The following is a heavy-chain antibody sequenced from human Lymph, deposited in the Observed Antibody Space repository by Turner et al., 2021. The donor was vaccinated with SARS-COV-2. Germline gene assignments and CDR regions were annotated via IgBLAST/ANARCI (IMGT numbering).Heavy chain of an antibody. D-gene: IGHD5-12*01. CDR1: GFSFSNYA. V-gene: IGHV3-30-3*01. J-gene: IGHJ3*02. CDR3: ARDFPPQDGYNPAGGFDI. CDR2: ISYDGSNK. Sequence: VQLVESGGVFVQPGRSLRLSCAASGFSFSNYAIHWVRQAPGKGLEWVAVISYDGSNKFYADCVKGRFTISRDNSKNTLYMQMNSLRAEDTAVYYCARDFPPQDGYNPAGGFDIWGQGTMVSVSS.